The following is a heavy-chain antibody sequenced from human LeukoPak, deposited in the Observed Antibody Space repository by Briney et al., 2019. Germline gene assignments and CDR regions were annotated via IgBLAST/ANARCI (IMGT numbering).Heavy chain of an antibody. D-gene: IGHD1-26*01. CDR2: IYYSGST. CDR1: GGSISSSSYY. Sequence: SGTLSLTCTVSGGSISSSSYYWGWLRQPPGKGLEWIGSIYYSGSTYYNPSLKSRVTISVDTSKNQFSLKLSSVTAADTAVYYCARAPFSGSLVGLDYWGQGTLVTVSS. CDR3: ARAPFSGSLVGLDY. V-gene: IGHV4-39*07. J-gene: IGHJ4*02.